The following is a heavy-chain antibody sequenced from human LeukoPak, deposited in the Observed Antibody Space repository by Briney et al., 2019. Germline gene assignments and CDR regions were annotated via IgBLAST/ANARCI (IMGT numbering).Heavy chain of an antibody. D-gene: IGHD1-26*01. V-gene: IGHV3-48*03. CDR2: ITSSGSTI. Sequence: PGGSLRLSCAASGFTFSSYEMNWVRQAPGKGLEWVSYITSSGSTIYYVDSVKGRFTISRDNAKNSLYLQMNSLGPEDTAVYYCARDPYSGNYGNYYYYYMDVWGKGTTVTISS. CDR1: GFTFSSYE. CDR3: ARDPYSGNYGNYYYYYMDV. J-gene: IGHJ6*03.